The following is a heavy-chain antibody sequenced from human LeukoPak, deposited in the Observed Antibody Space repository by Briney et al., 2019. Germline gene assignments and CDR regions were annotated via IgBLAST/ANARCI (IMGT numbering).Heavy chain of an antibody. CDR3: ARYSGWYSSVPIDY. D-gene: IGHD6-19*01. J-gene: IGHJ4*02. Sequence: SETLSLTRTVSGGSISSYYWSWIRQPAGKGLEWIGRIYTSGSTNYNPSLKSRVTMSVDTSKNQFSLKLSSVTAADTAVYYCARYSGWYSSVPIDYWGQGTLVTVSS. V-gene: IGHV4-4*07. CDR2: IYTSGST. CDR1: GGSISSYY.